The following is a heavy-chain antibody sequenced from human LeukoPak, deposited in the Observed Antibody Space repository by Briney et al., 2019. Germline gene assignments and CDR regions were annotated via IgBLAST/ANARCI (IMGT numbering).Heavy chain of an antibody. V-gene: IGHV1-18*01. Sequence: ASVKVSCKASGYTFTSYGISWVRQAPGQGLEWMGWISAYNGNTNYAQKLQGRVTMTTDTSTSTAYMELRSLRSDDTAVYYCARDLVVVAAARPGGWFDPWGQGTLVTVSS. CDR1: GYTFTSYG. CDR3: ARDLVVVAAARPGGWFDP. D-gene: IGHD2-15*01. CDR2: ISAYNGNT. J-gene: IGHJ5*02.